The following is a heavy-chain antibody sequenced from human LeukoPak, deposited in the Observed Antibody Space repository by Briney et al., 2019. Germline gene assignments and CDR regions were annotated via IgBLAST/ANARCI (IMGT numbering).Heavy chain of an antibody. CDR3: AREVPAAIQLGNNWFDP. CDR1: GGSISSYY. D-gene: IGHD2-2*02. CDR2: IYYSGST. V-gene: IGHV4-59*01. J-gene: IGHJ5*02. Sequence: SETLSLTCADYGGSISSYYWSWIRQPPGKGLEWIGYIYYSGSTNYNPSLKSRVTISVDTSKNQFSLKLSSVTAADTAVYYCAREVPAAIQLGNNWFDPWGQGTLVTVSS.